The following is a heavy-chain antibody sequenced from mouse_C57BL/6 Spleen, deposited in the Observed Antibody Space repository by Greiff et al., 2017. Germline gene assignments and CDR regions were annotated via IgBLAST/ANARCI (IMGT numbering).Heavy chain of an antibody. CDR3: ARYSYGSSYDWYFDV. CDR2: IRNKANGYTT. CDR1: GFTFTDYY. J-gene: IGHJ1*03. V-gene: IGHV7-3*01. Sequence: EVKLMESGGGLVQPGGSLSLSCAASGFTFTDYYMSWVRQPPGKALEWLGFIRNKANGYTTEYSASVKGRFTISRDNSQSILYLQMNALRAEDSATYYCARYSYGSSYDWYFDVWGTGTTATVSS. D-gene: IGHD1-1*01.